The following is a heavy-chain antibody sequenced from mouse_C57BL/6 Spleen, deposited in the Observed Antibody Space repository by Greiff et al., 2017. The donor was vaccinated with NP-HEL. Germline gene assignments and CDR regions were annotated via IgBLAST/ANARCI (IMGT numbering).Heavy chain of an antibody. CDR1: GYTFTDYN. CDR3: ARKVTHWYFDV. CDR2: INPNNGCT. J-gene: IGHJ1*03. V-gene: IGHV1-18*01. D-gene: IGHD2-2*01. Sequence: EVQLQQSGPELVKPGASVKIPCKASGYTFTDYNMDWVKQSHGKSLEWIGDINPNNGCTIYNQKFKGKATLTVDKSSSTAYMELRSLTSEDTAVYYCARKVTHWYFDVWGTGTTVTVSS.